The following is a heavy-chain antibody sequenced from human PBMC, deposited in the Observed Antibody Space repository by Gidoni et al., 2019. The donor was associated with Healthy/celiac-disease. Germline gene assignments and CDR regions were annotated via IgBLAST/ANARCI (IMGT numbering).Heavy chain of an antibody. CDR3: AKAPLLFWFDP. D-gene: IGHD2-2*01. V-gene: IGHV3-23*01. J-gene: IGHJ5*02. Sequence: EVPLLESGGGLVPPGGSLCLSCAASGFTFSSYARSWVRQAPGKGLEGVSAISGSGGSTYYADSVKGRFTISRDNAKNTRYLQMNSRRAEDTAVYYCAKAPLLFWFDPWGQGTLVTVSS. CDR2: ISGSGGST. CDR1: GFTFSSYA.